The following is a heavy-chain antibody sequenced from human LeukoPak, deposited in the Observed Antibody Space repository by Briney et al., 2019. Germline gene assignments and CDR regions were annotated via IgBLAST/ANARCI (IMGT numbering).Heavy chain of an antibody. CDR1: GYTFTSYG. CDR3: ARNPPYCSGGSCYPYYFDY. CDR2: ISTYNGNT. V-gene: IGHV1-18*01. Sequence: ASVTVSCKASGYTFTSYGIGWVRQAPGQGLEWMGWISTYNGNTNYAQKLQDRVTMTTDTSTSTAYMELRSLSSDDTAVYYCARNPPYCSGGSCYPYYFDYWGQGTLVTVSS. D-gene: IGHD2-15*01. J-gene: IGHJ4*02.